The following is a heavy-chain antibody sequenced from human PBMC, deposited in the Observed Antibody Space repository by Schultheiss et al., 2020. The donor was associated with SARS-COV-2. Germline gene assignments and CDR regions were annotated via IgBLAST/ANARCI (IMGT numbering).Heavy chain of an antibody. CDR1: GFSFSSHW. Sequence: GGSLRLSCEASGFSFSSHWIYWVRQAPGKGLVCVSRINSEGSTTIYADSVKGRFSISRDNAKNSLYLQMNSLRAEDTAVYYCARDRTYCGGDCQGLYYYYGMDVWGQGTTVTVSS. CDR2: INSEGSTT. J-gene: IGHJ6*02. V-gene: IGHV3-74*01. D-gene: IGHD2-21*02. CDR3: ARDRTYCGGDCQGLYYYYGMDV.